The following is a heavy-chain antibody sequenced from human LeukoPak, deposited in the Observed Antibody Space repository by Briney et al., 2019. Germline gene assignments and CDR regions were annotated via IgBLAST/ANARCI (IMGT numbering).Heavy chain of an antibody. V-gene: IGHV4-34*01. J-gene: IGHJ5*02. CDR3: ARVFRRLLWFGEPNWFDP. CDR1: GGSFSGYY. D-gene: IGHD3-10*01. CDR2: INHSGST. Sequence: LETLSLTCAVYGGSFSGYYWSWIRQPPGKGLEWIGEINHSGSTNYNPSLKSRVTISVDTSKNQFSLKLSSVTAADTAVYYCARVFRRLLWFGEPNWFDPWGQGTLVTVSS.